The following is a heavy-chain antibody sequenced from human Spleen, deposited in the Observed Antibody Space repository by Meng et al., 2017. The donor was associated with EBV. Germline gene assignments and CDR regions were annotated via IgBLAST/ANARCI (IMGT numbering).Heavy chain of an antibody. CDR1: GCTNTSANW. CDR3: AILWAPVDY. J-gene: IGHJ4*02. Sequence: EQAPGAVKPSGHLYSTCAISGCTNTSANWWTWVRQPPGKGLEWIGDIFHSGSTNYNPSLKSRVTMSVDKSKNQFSLNLRSVTAADTAVYYCAILWAPVDYWGQGALVTVSS. V-gene: IGHV4-4*02. CDR2: IFHSGST. D-gene: IGHD3-16*01.